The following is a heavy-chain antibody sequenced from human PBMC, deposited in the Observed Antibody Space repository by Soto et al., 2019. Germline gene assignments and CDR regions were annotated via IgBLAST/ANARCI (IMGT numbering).Heavy chain of an antibody. D-gene: IGHD2-2*01. CDR3: ARVVPGAEAWFGP. V-gene: IGHV1-3*01. CDR2: INAGYGNT. CDR1: GYTFSSYA. J-gene: IGHJ5*02. Sequence: QVHLVQSGAEVRKPGASVKVSCKASGYTFSSYAMHWVRQAPGQRLEWMGWINAGYGNTKSSQKFQDRVTISRDTSASTAYMELTSLRSEDTAVYYCARVVPGAEAWFGPWGQGTLVTVSS.